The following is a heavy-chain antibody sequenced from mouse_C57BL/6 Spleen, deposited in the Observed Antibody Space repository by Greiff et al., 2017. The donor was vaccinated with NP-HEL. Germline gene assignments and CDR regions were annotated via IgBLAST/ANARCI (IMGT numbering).Heavy chain of an antibody. CDR3: AFTTVVATSFDY. CDR2: INPSNGGP. Sequence: QVQLQQPGTELVKPGASVKLSCKASGYTFTSYWMHWVKPRPGQGLEWIGNINPSNGGPNYNEKFKSTATLNVDKSSSTSDIQLSSLTSDDSAVYYCAFTTVVATSFDYWGQGTTLTVSS. J-gene: IGHJ2*01. CDR1: GYTFTSYW. D-gene: IGHD1-1*01. V-gene: IGHV1-53*01.